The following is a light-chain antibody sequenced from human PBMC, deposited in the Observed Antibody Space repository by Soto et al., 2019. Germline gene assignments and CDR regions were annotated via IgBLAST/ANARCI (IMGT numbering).Light chain of an antibody. CDR2: GVT. V-gene: IGLV2-14*03. Sequence: QSALTQPASVSGSPGQSITISCTGTSSDIGFYNYVSWYQQYPGKAPNLLIYGVTNRPSGVSYRFSGSKSGSTASLTISGLQSEDEGDYYCSAYTARSTLVFGGGTKLTVL. J-gene: IGLJ3*02. CDR1: SSDIGFYNY. CDR3: SAYTARSTLV.